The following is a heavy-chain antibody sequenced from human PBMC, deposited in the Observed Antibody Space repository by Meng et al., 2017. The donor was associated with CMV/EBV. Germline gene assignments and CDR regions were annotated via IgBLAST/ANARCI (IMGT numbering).Heavy chain of an antibody. CDR1: GFTFSSYW. Sequence: GESLKISCAASGFTFSSYWMSWVRQAPGKGLEWVANIKQDGSEKYYVDSVKGRFTISRDNAKNSLYLQMNNLRAEDTAVYYCARDSQYYDILTGYSRFYAFDIWGQGTMVTVSS. D-gene: IGHD3-9*01. V-gene: IGHV3-7*01. CDR2: IKQDGSEK. J-gene: IGHJ3*02. CDR3: ARDSQYYDILTGYSRFYAFDI.